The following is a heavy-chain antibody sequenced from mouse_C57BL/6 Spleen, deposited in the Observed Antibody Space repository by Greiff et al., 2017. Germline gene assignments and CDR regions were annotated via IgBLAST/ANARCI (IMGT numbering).Heavy chain of an antibody. V-gene: IGHV5-6*01. CDR2: ISSGGSYT. CDR3: ARITTGVATPTFDY. CDR1: GFTFSSYG. Sequence: EVQRVESGGDLVKPGGSLKLSCAASGFTFSSYGMSWVRQTPDKRLEWVATISSGGSYTYYPDSVKGRFTISRDNAKNTLYLQMSSLKSEDTAMYYCARITTGVATPTFDYWGQGTTLTVSS. D-gene: IGHD1-1*01. J-gene: IGHJ2*01.